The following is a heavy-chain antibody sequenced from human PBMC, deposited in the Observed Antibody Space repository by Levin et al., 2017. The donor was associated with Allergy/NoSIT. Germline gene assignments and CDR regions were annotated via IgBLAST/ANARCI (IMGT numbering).Heavy chain of an antibody. J-gene: IGHJ4*02. CDR2: IYSGGDT. V-gene: IGHV3-53*01. CDR1: GFTVSSNY. D-gene: IGHD3-22*01. Sequence: PGGSLRLSCAASGFTVSSNYMSWVRQAPGKGLESVSVIYSGGDTYYADSVKGRFTISRDNSKNTLYLQMNSLRVEDTAVYYCATAGEYHDNVGYYHDCWGQGTLVTVSS. CDR3: ATAGEYHDNVGYYHDC.